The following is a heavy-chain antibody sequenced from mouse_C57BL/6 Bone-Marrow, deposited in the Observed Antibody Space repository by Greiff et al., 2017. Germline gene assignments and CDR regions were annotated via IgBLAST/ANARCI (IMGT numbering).Heavy chain of an antibody. J-gene: IGHJ2*01. V-gene: IGHV1-61*01. CDR1: GYTFTSYW. Sequence: VKLQESGAELARPGASVKLSCKASGYTFTSYWMDWVKQRPGQGLEWIGNIYPSDSETHYNQKFKDKATLTVDKSSSTAYMQLSSLTSEDSAVYYCARNWFDYWGQGTTLTVSS. CDR3: ARNWFDY. CDR2: IYPSDSET. D-gene: IGHD4-1*01.